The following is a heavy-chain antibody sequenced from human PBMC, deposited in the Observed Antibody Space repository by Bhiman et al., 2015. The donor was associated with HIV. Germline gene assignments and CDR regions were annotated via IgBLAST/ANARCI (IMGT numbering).Heavy chain of an antibody. CDR3: TTDRYSLPFFDY. V-gene: IGHV3-15*01. CDR2: IKSKTDGGTT. Sequence: EVQLVESGGGLVKPGGSLRVSCAASGFTFSDAWMNWVRQTPGKGLEWVGRIKSKTDGGTTDYAAPVKGRFTISRDDSKNTLYLQMNSLKTEDTAVYYCTTDRYSLPFFDYWGQGTLVTVSS. CDR1: GFTFSDAW. J-gene: IGHJ4*02. D-gene: IGHD1-26*01.